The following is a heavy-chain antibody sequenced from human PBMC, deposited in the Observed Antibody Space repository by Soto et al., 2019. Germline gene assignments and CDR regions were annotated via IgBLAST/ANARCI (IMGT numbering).Heavy chain of an antibody. CDR1: GYTFTSYG. V-gene: IGHV1-18*01. CDR3: ATYYYGSGNHYYYGMDV. J-gene: IGHJ6*01. D-gene: IGHD3-10*01. Sequence: GASVKVSWKASGYTFTSYGISWVRQAPGQGLEWMGWISAYNGNTNYAQKLQGRVTMTTDTSTSTAYMELSSLRSEDTAVYYCATYYYGSGNHYYYGMDVWGQGTTVTVSS. CDR2: ISAYNGNT.